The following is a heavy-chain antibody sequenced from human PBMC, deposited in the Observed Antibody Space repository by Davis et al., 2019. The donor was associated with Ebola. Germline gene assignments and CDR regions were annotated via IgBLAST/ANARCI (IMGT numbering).Heavy chain of an antibody. Sequence: ASVKVSCKASGYTHTDYQMHWVRQAPGQGLEWMGGINPISGDTNYAEKFQGRVTMTRDTSISTVYMELSRLRSDDTAVYYCARDVSAAGKSWWLDPWGQGTLVTVSS. J-gene: IGHJ5*02. D-gene: IGHD6-13*01. CDR2: INPISGDT. V-gene: IGHV1-2*02. CDR3: ARDVSAAGKSWWLDP. CDR1: GYTHTDYQ.